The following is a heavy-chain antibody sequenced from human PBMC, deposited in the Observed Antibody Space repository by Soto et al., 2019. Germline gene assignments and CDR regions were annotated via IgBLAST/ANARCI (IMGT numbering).Heavy chain of an antibody. D-gene: IGHD3-10*01. CDR3: ARGRASGSYYLLDY. V-gene: IGHV1-8*01. Sequence: GSVKVSCKASGDTFTTDDINWVGQATGHGLEWMEWINPNSGNIGYAQRFQGRVTMTRDTAIRTAYMEVSSLRADDTAVYYCARGRASGSYYLLDYWGHGTWVTVAS. CDR1: GDTFTTDD. CDR2: INPNSGNI. J-gene: IGHJ4*01.